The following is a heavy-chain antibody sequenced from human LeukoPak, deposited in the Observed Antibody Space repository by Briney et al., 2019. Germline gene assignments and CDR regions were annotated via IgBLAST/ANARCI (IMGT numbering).Heavy chain of an antibody. D-gene: IGHD3-3*01. J-gene: IGHJ4*02. CDR1: GSTFSSYS. V-gene: IGHV3-74*01. Sequence: PGGSLRLSCAASGSTFSSYSMNWVRQAPGKGLVWVSRINSDGSSTSYADSVKGRFTISRDNAKNTLYLQMNSLRAEDTAVYYCARALWSGYSTDYWGQGTLVTVSS. CDR3: ARALWSGYSTDY. CDR2: INSDGSST.